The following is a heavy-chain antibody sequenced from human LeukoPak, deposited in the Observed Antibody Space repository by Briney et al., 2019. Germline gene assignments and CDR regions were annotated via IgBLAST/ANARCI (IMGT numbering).Heavy chain of an antibody. Sequence: PGGSLRLSCAASGFTFSSYAMSWVRQAPGKGLEWVSAISGSGGSTYYADSVKGRFTISRDNSKNTLYLQMNSLRAEGTAVYYCAKDSEAYSGYDYCYFDYWGQGTLVTVSS. CDR3: AKDSEAYSGYDYCYFDY. CDR1: GFTFSSYA. D-gene: IGHD5-12*01. J-gene: IGHJ4*02. V-gene: IGHV3-23*01. CDR2: ISGSGGST.